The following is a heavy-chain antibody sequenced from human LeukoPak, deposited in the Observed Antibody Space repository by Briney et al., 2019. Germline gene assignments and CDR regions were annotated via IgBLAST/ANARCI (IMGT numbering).Heavy chain of an antibody. CDR2: ISYDGSNK. D-gene: IGHD5-18*01. CDR1: GFTFSSYG. V-gene: IGHV3-30*18. J-gene: IGHJ4*02. CDR3: AKDGGGYTYGFVFFDY. Sequence: PGGSLRLSCAASGFTFSSYGMHWVRQAPGKGLEWVAVISYDGSNKYYADSVKGRFTISRDNSKNTLYLQMNSLRAEDTAMYYCAKDGGGYTYGFVFFDYWGQGTLVTVSS.